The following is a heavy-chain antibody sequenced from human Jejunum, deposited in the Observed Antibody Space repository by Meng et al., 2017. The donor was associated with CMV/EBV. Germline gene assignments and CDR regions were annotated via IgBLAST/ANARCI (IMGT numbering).Heavy chain of an antibody. J-gene: IGHJ4*02. CDR1: GFTFSTAW. CDR2: IRSKTDGGTV. V-gene: IGHV3-15*01. CDR3: ANLGPTPYFDS. D-gene: IGHD3-16*01. Sequence: EVQVGGAGGGLGKPGGSLRISCAGSGFTFSTAWLSWVRQAPGKGLEWVGRIRSKTDGGTVDYAAPVKGRFTISRDDSKTTLYLEMISLNTEDTGVYYCANLGPTPYFDSWGQGTLVTVSS.